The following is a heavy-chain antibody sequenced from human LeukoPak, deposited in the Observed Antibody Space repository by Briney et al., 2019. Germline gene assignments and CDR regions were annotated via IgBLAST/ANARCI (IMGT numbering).Heavy chain of an antibody. Sequence: PGGSLRLSCAASGFTVSRNHMSWVRQAPGKGLEWVSGISGSGDSTYFADSVKGRFTISRDNSKNTLSLQMDSLRAEDTAVYYCAKGKGVVRASYDYWGQGTLVTVSS. D-gene: IGHD3-10*01. V-gene: IGHV3-23*01. CDR3: AKGKGVVRASYDY. CDR2: ISGSGDST. CDR1: GFTVSRNH. J-gene: IGHJ4*02.